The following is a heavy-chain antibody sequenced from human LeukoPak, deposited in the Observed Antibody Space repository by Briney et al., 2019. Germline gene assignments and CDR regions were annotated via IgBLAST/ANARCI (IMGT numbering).Heavy chain of an antibody. CDR1: GESLSGFY. Sequence: PSETLSLTCAVYGESLSGFYWSWIRQPPGKGLEWIGEIDHSGSTNYNPSLKSRVTISVDTSKNQFSLTLISVTAADTAVYYCAEDSDLRRYYIWGQGTLVTVSS. CDR3: AEDSDLRRYYI. D-gene: IGHD3-3*01. V-gene: IGHV4-34*01. J-gene: IGHJ4*02. CDR2: IDHSGST.